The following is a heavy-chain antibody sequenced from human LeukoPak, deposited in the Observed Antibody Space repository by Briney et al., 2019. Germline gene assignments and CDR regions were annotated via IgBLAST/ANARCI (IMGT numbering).Heavy chain of an antibody. D-gene: IGHD2-15*01. CDR1: GYSFTNSW. CDR3: ARSGRLGYCSGGSCFRWDY. V-gene: IGHV5-51*01. Sequence: PGESLRISCKVSGYSFTNSWITWVRQMPGKGLEWMGIIYPDDSDTKYSPSFQGQVTISADKSISTAYLQWSSLKASDTAMYYCARSGRLGYCSGGSCFRWDYWGQGTLVTVSS. J-gene: IGHJ4*02. CDR2: IYPDDSDT.